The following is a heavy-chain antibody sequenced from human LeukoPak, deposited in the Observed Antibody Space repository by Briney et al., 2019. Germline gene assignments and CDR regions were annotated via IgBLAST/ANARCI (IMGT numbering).Heavy chain of an antibody. CDR3: ARSYFGSGTFNGFDY. D-gene: IGHD3-10*01. CDR1: GTSISLSNW. J-gene: IGHJ4*02. CDR2: IYHSGTT. V-gene: IGHV4-4*02. Sequence: PSETLSLTCAVSGTSISLSNWWTWFRQPPGKGPEWIGEIYHSGTTNYNPSLKSRVTISLDKSRNQFSLNLNSVSAADTAVYYCARSYFGSGTFNGFDYWGQGTLVTVSS.